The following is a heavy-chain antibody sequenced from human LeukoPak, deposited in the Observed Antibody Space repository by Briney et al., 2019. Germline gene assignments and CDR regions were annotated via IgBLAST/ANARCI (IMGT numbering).Heavy chain of an antibody. CDR2: ISGSGGST. V-gene: IGHV3-23*01. J-gene: IGHJ4*02. D-gene: IGHD6-13*01. Sequence: GGSLRLSCAASGFTVSSNYMNWVRQAPGKGLEWVSAISGSGGSTYYADSVKGRFTISRDNSKNTLYLQMNSLRAEDTAVYYCARRNIAAAALDYWGQGTLVTVSS. CDR1: GFTVSSNY. CDR3: ARRNIAAAALDY.